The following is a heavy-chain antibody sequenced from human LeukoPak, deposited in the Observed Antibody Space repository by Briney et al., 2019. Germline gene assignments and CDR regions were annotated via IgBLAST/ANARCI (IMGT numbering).Heavy chain of an antibody. CDR1: GFTFGDYP. V-gene: IGHV3-49*03. CDR3: TRGDTGSFDY. J-gene: IGHJ4*02. D-gene: IGHD2-8*02. CDR2: IRIKAYGGTA. Sequence: GGSLRLSCTASGFTFGDYPMNWCRQAPGKGLEWVGFIRIKAYGGTAEYAASVKGRFTISRDDSKSIAYLQMNSLKTEDTAVYYCTRGDTGSFDYWGQGTLVTVSS.